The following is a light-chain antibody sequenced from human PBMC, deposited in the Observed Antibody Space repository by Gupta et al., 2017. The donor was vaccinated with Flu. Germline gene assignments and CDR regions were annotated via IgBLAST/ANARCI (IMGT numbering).Light chain of an antibody. CDR2: DVI. CDR1: SSDSGGDNY. CDR3: FSFAGGGFYV. Sequence: SSDSGGDNYLSWYQQHPGTAPILMIYDVIKRPSGVPDRFSGSKSGNTASLTISGLQAADEADYFCFSFAGGGFYVFGTGTKVTVL. V-gene: IGLV2-11*01. J-gene: IGLJ1*01.